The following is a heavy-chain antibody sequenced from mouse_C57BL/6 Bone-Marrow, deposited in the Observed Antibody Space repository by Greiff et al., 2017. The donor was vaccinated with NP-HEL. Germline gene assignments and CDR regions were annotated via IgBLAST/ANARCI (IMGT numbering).Heavy chain of an antibody. CDR2: ISSGGSYT. CDR3: ARRVYTPFAY. J-gene: IGHJ3*01. CDR1: GFTFSSYG. D-gene: IGHD5-1-1*01. Sequence: EVQVVESGGDLVKPGGSLKLSCAASGFTFSSYGMSWVRQTPDKRLEWVATISSGGSYTYYPDSVKGRFTISRDNAKNTLYLQMSSLKSEDTAMYYCARRVYTPFAYWGQGTLVTVSA. V-gene: IGHV5-6*01.